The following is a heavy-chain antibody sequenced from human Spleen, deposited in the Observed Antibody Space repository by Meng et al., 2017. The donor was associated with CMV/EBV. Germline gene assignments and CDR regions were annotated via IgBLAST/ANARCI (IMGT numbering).Heavy chain of an antibody. J-gene: IGHJ4*02. CDR3: ARDWSGSDDY. CDR1: GFTLSRYW. V-gene: IGHV3-74*01. D-gene: IGHD1-26*01. CDR2: INEDGSRT. Sequence: GGSLRLSCAASGFTLSRYWMHWVRQGQGKGLGWVSRINEDGSRTDYADSVKGRFTISRDNGENTQYLEMNSLRAEDTAVYYCARDWSGSDDYWGQGTLVTVSS.